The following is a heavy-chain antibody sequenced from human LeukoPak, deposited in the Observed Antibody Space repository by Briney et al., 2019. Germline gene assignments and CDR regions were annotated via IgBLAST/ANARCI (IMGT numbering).Heavy chain of an antibody. J-gene: IGHJ4*02. Sequence: PGGSLRLSCAASGFASSSYEMNWVRQAPGKGLEWVSYISSSGSTIYYADSVKGRFTISRDNAKNSLYLQMNSLRAEDTAVYYCARDGDIVVVPTALDYWGRGALVAVSS. CDR3: ARDGDIVVVPTALDY. CDR1: GFASSSYE. D-gene: IGHD2-2*01. CDR2: ISSSGSTI. V-gene: IGHV3-48*03.